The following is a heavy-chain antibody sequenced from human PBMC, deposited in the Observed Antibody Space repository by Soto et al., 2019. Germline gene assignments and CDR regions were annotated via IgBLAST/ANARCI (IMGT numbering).Heavy chain of an antibody. Sequence: ASVKVSCKASGYTFTSYGISWVRQAPGQGLEWMGWISAYNGNTNYAQKLQGRVTMTTDTSTSTAYMELRSLRSEDTAVYYCARVATIRDWFDPWGQGNLVTVSS. CDR2: ISAYNGNT. V-gene: IGHV1-18*01. CDR3: ARVATIRDWFDP. J-gene: IGHJ5*02. CDR1: GYTFTSYG. D-gene: IGHD2-2*02.